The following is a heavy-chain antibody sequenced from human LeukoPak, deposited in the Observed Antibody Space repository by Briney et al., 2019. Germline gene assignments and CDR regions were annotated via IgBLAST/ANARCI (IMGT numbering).Heavy chain of an antibody. D-gene: IGHD3-22*01. CDR1: GFTFSSYG. CDR3: AKGEADDSSGADAFDI. Sequence: PGGSLRLSCAASGFTFSSYGMHWVRQAPGKGLEWVAVIWYDGSNKYYADSVKGRFTLPRDNSKNTLYLQMHSLRAEDTAVYYCAKGEADDSSGADAFDIWGQGTMVTVSS. V-gene: IGHV3-33*06. J-gene: IGHJ3*02. CDR2: IWYDGSNK.